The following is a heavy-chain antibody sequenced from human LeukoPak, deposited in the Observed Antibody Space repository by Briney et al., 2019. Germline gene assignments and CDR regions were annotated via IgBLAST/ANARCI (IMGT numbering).Heavy chain of an antibody. CDR3: ARAGLYYDFWSGLDY. CDR2: IYYSGST. Sequence: SETLYLTCTVSGGSISSYYWSWIRQPPGKGLEWIGYIYYSGSTNYNPSLKSRVTISVDTSKNQFSLKLSSVTAADTAVYYCARAGLYYDFWSGLDYWGQGTLVTVSS. D-gene: IGHD3-3*01. V-gene: IGHV4-59*01. J-gene: IGHJ4*02. CDR1: GGSISSYY.